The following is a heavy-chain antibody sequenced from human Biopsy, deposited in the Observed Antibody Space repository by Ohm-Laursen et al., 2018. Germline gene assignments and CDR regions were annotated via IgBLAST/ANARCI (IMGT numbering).Heavy chain of an antibody. CDR2: VYNGGIT. V-gene: IGHV4-59*01. CDR1: GGSIISYY. J-gene: IGHJ5*02. CDR3: AKTPRDSFWSGSYKRGLWFDP. D-gene: IGHD3-3*01. Sequence: GTLSLTCSVSGGSIISYYWTWIRQPPGKGLEWIGHVYNGGITNYNPSLKSRVTISKDTSKNQFSLQVNSVTAADTAVYYCAKTPRDSFWSGSYKRGLWFDPWGQGTLVIVSS.